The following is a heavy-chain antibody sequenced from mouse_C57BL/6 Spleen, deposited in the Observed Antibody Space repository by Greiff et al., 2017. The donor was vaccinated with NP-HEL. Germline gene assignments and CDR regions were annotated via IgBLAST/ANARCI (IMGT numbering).Heavy chain of an antibody. J-gene: IGHJ3*01. Sequence: VQLQQPGAELVKPGASVKMSCKASGYTFTSYWITWVKQRPGQGLEWIGDIYPGSGSTNYNEKFKSKATLTVDTSSSTAYMQLSSLTSEDSAVYYCARVGYGSSYVAWFAYWGQGTLVTVSA. D-gene: IGHD1-1*01. V-gene: IGHV1-55*01. CDR2: IYPGSGST. CDR1: GYTFTSYW. CDR3: ARVGYGSSYVAWFAY.